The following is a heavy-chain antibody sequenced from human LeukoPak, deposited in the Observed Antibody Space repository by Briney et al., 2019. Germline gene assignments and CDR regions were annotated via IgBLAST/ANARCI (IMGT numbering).Heavy chain of an antibody. CDR1: GFTFSSYA. V-gene: IGHV3-23*01. J-gene: IGHJ4*02. CDR3: ARVEYSSSPPFDY. CDR2: ISGSGGGT. Sequence: GGSLRLSCAASGFTFSSYATSWVRQAPGKGLEWVSAISGSGGGTYYADSVKGRFTISRDNSKNTLYLQMNSLRAEDTAVYYCARVEYSSSPPFDYWGQGTLVTVSS. D-gene: IGHD6-6*01.